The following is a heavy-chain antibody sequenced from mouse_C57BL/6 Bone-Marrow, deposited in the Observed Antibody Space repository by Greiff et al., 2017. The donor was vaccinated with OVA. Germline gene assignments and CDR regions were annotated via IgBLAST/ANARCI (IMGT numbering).Heavy chain of an antibody. CDR3: RAYYSNDYRYFDV. Sequence: QVQLQQPGAELVRPGSSVKLSCKASGYTFTSYWMHWVKQRPIQGLEWIGNIDPSDSENHYNQKFKDKATLTVDKSSSTAYMQLSSLTSEDSAVYYCRAYYSNDYRYFDVWGTGTTVTVSS. D-gene: IGHD2-5*01. J-gene: IGHJ1*03. CDR2: IDPSDSEN. V-gene: IGHV1-52*01. CDR1: GYTFTSYW.